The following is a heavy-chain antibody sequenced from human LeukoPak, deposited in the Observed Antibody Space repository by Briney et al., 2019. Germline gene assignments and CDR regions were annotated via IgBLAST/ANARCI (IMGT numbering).Heavy chain of an antibody. J-gene: IGHJ4*02. D-gene: IGHD6-13*01. CDR2: IIPIFGTA. CDR3: ARVAAAGKVH. V-gene: IGHV1-69*13. Sequence: ASVKVSCKASGGTFSSYAISWVRQAPGQGLEWMGGIIPIFGTANYAQKFQGRVTITADESTSTAYMELSSLRSEDTAVYCCARVAAAGKVHWGQGTLVTVSS. CDR1: GGTFSSYA.